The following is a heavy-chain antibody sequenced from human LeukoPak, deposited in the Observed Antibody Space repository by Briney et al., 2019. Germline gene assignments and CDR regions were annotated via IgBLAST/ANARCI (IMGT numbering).Heavy chain of an antibody. CDR2: INPNSGGT. D-gene: IGHD5-18*01. V-gene: IGHV1-2*02. CDR3: ARVRKKATAMDNFDY. J-gene: IGHJ4*02. CDR1: GYTFTGYY. Sequence: ASVKVSCKASGYTFTGYYMHWVRQAPGQGLEWMGWINPNSGGTNYAQKFQGRVTMTRDTSISTAYVELSRLRSDDTAVYYCARVRKKATAMDNFDYWGQGTLVTVSS.